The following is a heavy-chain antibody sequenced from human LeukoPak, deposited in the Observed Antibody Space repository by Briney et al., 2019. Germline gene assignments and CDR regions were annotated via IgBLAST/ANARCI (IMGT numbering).Heavy chain of an antibody. V-gene: IGHV4-4*07. CDR2: IYTSGST. J-gene: IGHJ6*02. Sequence: SETLSLTCTVSGGSISSYYWSWIRQPAGEGLEWIGRIYTSGSTNYNPSLKSRVTMSVDTSKNQFSLKLSSVTAADTAVYYCARDGSDYNKYYYYYGMDVWGQGTTVTVSS. CDR3: ARDGSDYNKYYYYYGMDV. CDR1: GGSISSYY. D-gene: IGHD4-11*01.